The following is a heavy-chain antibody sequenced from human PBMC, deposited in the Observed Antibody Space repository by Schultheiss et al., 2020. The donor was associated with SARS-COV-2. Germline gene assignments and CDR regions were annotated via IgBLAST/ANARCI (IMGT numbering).Heavy chain of an antibody. CDR3: ARGLTTGWFDP. D-gene: IGHD4-17*01. CDR1: GGSISSYY. V-gene: IGHV4-59*12. CDR2: MFYDGTT. J-gene: IGHJ5*02. Sequence: SETLSLTCTVSGGSISSYYWSWIRQHPGKGLEWIGYMFYDGTTHYNPLLESQASISRDMSKNQFSLKLSSVTAADTAVYYCARGLTTGWFDPWGHGIPVTVSS.